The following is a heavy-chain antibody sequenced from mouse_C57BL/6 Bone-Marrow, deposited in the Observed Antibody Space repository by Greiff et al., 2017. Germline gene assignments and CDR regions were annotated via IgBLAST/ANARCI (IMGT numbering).Heavy chain of an antibody. CDR1: GYTFTSYG. CDR3: ARFAYSGPY. CDR2: IYPRSGNT. D-gene: IGHD2-12*01. V-gene: IGHV1-81*01. Sequence: VQGVESGAELARPGASVKLSCKASGYTFTSYGISWVKQRTGQGLEWIGEIYPRSGNTYYNEKFKGKATLTADKSSSTAYMELRSLTSEDSAVYFCARFAYSGPYWGQGTLVTVSA. J-gene: IGHJ3*01.